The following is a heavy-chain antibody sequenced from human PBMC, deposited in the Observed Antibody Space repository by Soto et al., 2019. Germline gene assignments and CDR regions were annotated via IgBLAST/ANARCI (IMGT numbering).Heavy chain of an antibody. D-gene: IGHD4-17*01. CDR1: GGSISSTNW. CDR2: IYYSGST. V-gene: IGHV4-4*02. Sequence: SETLSLTCAVSGGSISSTNWWTLVRQAPGKGLEWIGYIYYSGSTNYNPSLKSRVTISVDTSKNQFSLKLSSVTAADTAVYYCARRYGASFDYWGQGTLVTVSS. CDR3: ARRYGASFDY. J-gene: IGHJ4*02.